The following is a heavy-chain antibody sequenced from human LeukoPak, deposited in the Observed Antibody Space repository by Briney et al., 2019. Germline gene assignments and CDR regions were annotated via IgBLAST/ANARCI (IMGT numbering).Heavy chain of an antibody. J-gene: IGHJ4*02. CDR2: IRSKANSYAT. CDR1: GFTFSGSA. V-gene: IGHV3-73*01. D-gene: IGHD6-13*01. CDR3: TTYSSSWLGYFDY. Sequence: GGSLRLSCAASGFTFSGSAMHWVRQASGKGLEWVGRIRSKANSYATAYAASVKGRFTISRDDSKNTAYLRMNSLKTEDTAVYYCTTYSSSWLGYFDYWGQGTLVTVSS.